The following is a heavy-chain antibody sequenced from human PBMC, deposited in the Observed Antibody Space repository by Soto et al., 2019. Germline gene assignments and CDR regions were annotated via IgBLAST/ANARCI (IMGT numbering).Heavy chain of an antibody. V-gene: IGHV4-59*01. J-gene: IGHJ6*02. D-gene: IGHD2-2*01. CDR1: GGSISSYY. CDR3: ARLGYCSSTSCLYYYYGMDV. CDR2: IYYSGST. Sequence: SETLSLTCTVSGGSISSYYWSWIRQPPGKGLEWIGYIYYSGSTNYNPSLKSRVTISVDTSKNQFSLKLSSVTAADTAVYYCARLGYCSSTSCLYYYYGMDVWGQGTTVTVSS.